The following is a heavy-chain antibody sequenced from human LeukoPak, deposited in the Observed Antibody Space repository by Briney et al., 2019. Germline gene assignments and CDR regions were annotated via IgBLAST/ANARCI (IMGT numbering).Heavy chain of an antibody. V-gene: IGHV3-48*01. CDR1: GFTLSSYS. J-gene: IGHJ4*02. CDR2: SSSGGSAM. D-gene: IGHD1-26*01. Sequence: GGSLRLSCAASGFTLSSYSMNWVRQAPGKGLEWVSQSSSGGSAMYYADSVNGRFTISRGNDKNSLYLQMNSLRAEDTAVYYCARSGSYRFDYWGQGTLVTVSS. CDR3: ARSGSYRFDY.